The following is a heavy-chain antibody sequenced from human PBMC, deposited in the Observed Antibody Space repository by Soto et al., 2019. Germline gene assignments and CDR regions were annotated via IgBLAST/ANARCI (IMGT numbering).Heavy chain of an antibody. D-gene: IGHD3-9*01. V-gene: IGHV4-59*01. CDR3: ARLTRPRAFDI. CDR1: GGSISSYY. Sequence: SETLSLTCTVSGGSISSYYWSWIRQPPGKGLEWIGYIYYSGSANYNPSLKSRVTISVDTSKNQFSLKLSSVTAADTAVYYCARLTRPRAFDIWGQGTMVTVSS. CDR2: IYYSGSA. J-gene: IGHJ3*02.